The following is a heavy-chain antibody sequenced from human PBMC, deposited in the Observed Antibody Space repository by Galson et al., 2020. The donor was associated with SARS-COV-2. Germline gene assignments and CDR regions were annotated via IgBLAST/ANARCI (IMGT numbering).Heavy chain of an antibody. CDR1: GFTFSTYW. CDR2: INSEGGRT. J-gene: IGHJ6*02. D-gene: IGHD3-16*01. V-gene: IGHV3-74*01. Sequence: GESLKISCAASGFTFSTYWMHWVRQAPGKGLVWVARINSEGGRTIYADSVKGRFTISRDNAKNTLYLQMDSVRAEDTAAYFCAREGEDTWYDYVMDVWGQGTTVTVS. CDR3: AREGEDTWYDYVMDV.